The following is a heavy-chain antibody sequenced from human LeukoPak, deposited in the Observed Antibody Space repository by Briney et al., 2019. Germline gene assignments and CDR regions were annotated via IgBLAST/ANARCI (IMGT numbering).Heavy chain of an antibody. CDR2: INNSGGST. D-gene: IGHD1-26*01. Sequence: GGSLRLSCAASGFTLNNYAMSWVRQAPGKGLEWVSIINNSGGSTYYADSVKGRFTISRDLSKNTLYPQMNSLRAEDTALYYCARKYSGTNPFDYWGQGTLVTVSS. CDR1: GFTLNNYA. V-gene: IGHV3-23*01. CDR3: ARKYSGTNPFDY. J-gene: IGHJ4*02.